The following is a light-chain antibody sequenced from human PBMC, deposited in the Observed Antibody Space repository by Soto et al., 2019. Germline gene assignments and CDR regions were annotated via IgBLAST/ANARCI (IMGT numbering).Light chain of an antibody. V-gene: IGLV2-23*02. Sequence: SALTQPASVSGSPGQSVTISCTGTSSDVGSYNLVSWYQQHPGKAPKLMIYEVSERPAGVSNRFSGSKSANTASLTISGLQAEDEADYYCCSFARSRILFGTGTKVTVL. CDR2: EVS. CDR3: CSFARSRIL. J-gene: IGLJ1*01. CDR1: SSDVGSYNL.